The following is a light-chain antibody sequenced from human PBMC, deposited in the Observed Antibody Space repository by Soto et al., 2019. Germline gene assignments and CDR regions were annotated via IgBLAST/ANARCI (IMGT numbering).Light chain of an antibody. CDR2: EVR. CDR1: RSDVGGYNF. V-gene: IGLV2-14*01. J-gene: IGLJ3*02. CDR3: CSYTSSGALV. Sequence: QSALTQPASVSGSPGQSITISCTGTRSDVGGYNFVSWYQQRPGKAPKLKIYEVRNRPSGVSNRFSGSKSGNTASLTISGLQAEDEADYYCCSYTSSGALVFGGGTKVTVL.